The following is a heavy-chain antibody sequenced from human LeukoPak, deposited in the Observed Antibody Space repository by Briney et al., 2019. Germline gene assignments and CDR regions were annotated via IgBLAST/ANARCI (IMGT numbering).Heavy chain of an antibody. CDR3: ARDVPPYYDFWTERGAFDI. D-gene: IGHD3-3*01. V-gene: IGHV4-38-2*02. CDR2: IYHSGST. CDR1: GGSFSGYY. J-gene: IGHJ3*02. Sequence: SETLSLTCAVYGGSFSGYYWGWIRQPPGKGLEWIGSIYHSGSTYYNPSLKSRVTISVDTSKNQFSLKLSSVTAADTAVYYCARDVPPYYDFWTERGAFDIWGQGTMVTVSS.